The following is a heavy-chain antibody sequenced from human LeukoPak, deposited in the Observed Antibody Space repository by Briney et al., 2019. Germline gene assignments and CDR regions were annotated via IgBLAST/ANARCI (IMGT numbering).Heavy chain of an antibody. Sequence: GESLKISCKGSGYSFTSYWIGWVRQMPGKGLEWMGIIFPGDSDTRYSPSFQGQVTISADKSITTAYLQWSSLEASDTAMYYCARQRSIYSGGWIFIDYWGQGTLVTVSS. CDR3: ARQRSIYSGGWIFIDY. J-gene: IGHJ4*02. CDR2: IFPGDSDT. D-gene: IGHD2-2*03. CDR1: GYSFTSYW. V-gene: IGHV5-51*01.